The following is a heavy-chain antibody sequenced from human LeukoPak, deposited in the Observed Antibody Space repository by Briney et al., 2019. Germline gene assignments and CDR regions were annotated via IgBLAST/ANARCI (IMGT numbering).Heavy chain of an antibody. CDR1: GFTFSSDW. J-gene: IGHJ4*02. CDR2: IKQDGGEE. CDR3: ARESGYYDSSGYYYAGTDY. D-gene: IGHD3-22*01. V-gene: IGHV3-7*01. Sequence: PGGSLRLSCAVSGFTFSSDWMSWVRQTPGKGLEWVANIKQDGGEEYYVDSVKGRFTISRDNAKNSLYLQMSNLRAEDTAVYYCARESGYYDSSGYYYAGTDYWGQGTLVTVSS.